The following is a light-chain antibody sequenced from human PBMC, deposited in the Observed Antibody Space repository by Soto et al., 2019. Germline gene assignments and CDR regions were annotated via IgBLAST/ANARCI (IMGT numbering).Light chain of an antibody. CDR3: AAWDDSLSGF. V-gene: IGLV1-47*01. CDR2: RNN. CDR1: SSNIVSKY. Sequence: QSVLTQPPSASGTPGQRVTISCSGSSSNIVSKYVYWYQQLPGTAPKLLIYRNNQRPSGVPDRFSGSKSGTSASLAISGLRSEDEADYYCAAWDDSLSGFFGGGTKLTVL. J-gene: IGLJ2*01.